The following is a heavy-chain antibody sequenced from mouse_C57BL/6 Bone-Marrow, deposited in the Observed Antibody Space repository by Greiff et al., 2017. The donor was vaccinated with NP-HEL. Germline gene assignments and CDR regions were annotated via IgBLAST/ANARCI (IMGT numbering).Heavy chain of an antibody. D-gene: IGHD4-1*01. J-gene: IGHJ3*01. CDR3: AKRTGRGGYAY. V-gene: IGHV2-9*01. Sequence: VMLVESGPGLVAPSQSLSISCTVSGFSLTSYGVDWVRQPPGKGLEWLGVIWGGGSTNYNSALMSSLRISKENSTSQVFLKMNSLQTEDTTMYYCAKRTGRGGYAYWGQGTLVTVSA. CDR1: GFSLTSYG. CDR2: IWGGGST.